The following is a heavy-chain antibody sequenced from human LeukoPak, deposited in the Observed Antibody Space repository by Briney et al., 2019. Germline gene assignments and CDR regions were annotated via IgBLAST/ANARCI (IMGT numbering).Heavy chain of an antibody. CDR2: ISRSSTTI. D-gene: IGHD3-22*01. V-gene: IGHV3-48*01. J-gene: IGHJ4*02. Sequence: GGSLRLSCAASGFSFSDYSMNWVRQAPGKGREWVSYISRSSTTIYHADSVKGRFTISRDNSKNTLYLQMNSLRAEDTAVYYCAKDSDNYDSSGDYWGQGTLVTVSS. CDR3: AKDSDNYDSSGDY. CDR1: GFSFSDYS.